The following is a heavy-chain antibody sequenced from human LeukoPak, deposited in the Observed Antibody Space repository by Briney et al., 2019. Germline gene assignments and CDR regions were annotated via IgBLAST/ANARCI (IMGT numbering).Heavy chain of an antibody. V-gene: IGHV3-30*02. Sequence: ESGGSLRLSCAASGFTFSSYGMHWVRQAPGKGLEWVSFIRYDGSNEYYADSVRGRFTISRDNSKNTLYLQMNSLRAEDTAVYYCAKDGGNKGNYFDYWGQGTLVTVSS. J-gene: IGHJ4*02. CDR2: IRYDGSNE. CDR3: AKDGGNKGNYFDY. D-gene: IGHD2/OR15-2a*01. CDR1: GFTFSSYG.